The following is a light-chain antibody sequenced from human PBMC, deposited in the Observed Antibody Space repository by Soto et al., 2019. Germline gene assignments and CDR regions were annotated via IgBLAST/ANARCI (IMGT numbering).Light chain of an antibody. V-gene: IGLV2-14*01. J-gene: IGLJ1*01. CDR2: EVS. Sequence: GGYNYVSWYQQHPGKAPKLMIYEVSNRPSGVSNRFSGSKSGNTASLTISGLQAEDEADYYCSSYTSSSTLDVFGTGTKVTVL. CDR1: GGYNY. CDR3: SSYTSSSTLDV.